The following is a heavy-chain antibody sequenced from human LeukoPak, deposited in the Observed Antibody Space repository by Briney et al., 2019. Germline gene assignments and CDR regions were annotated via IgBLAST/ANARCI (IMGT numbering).Heavy chain of an antibody. CDR2: IFHSGST. D-gene: IGHD2-2*01. V-gene: IGHV4-38-2*02. J-gene: IGHJ4*02. CDR3: ASRLVVPAAIFDY. CDR1: GYSIIIGYY. Sequence: SETLSLTCTVSGYSIIIGYYWGWIRQPPGKGLEWIGGIFHSGSTYYKPSLKRRVTLSVDTSKNQCSLKLSSVTAADTAVYYCASRLVVPAAIFDYWGQGTLVTVS.